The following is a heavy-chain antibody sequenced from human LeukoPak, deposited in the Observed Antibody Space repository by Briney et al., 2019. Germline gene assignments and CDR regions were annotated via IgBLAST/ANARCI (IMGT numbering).Heavy chain of an antibody. CDR3: ARVDRYHFYLDV. Sequence: SVKVSCKASGGTFRTYSVTWVRQAPGQGLEWMGGIIPIFGTPNYAQKFQGRVKVTTDDATGTSYMELSSLMSEDTAIYYCARVDRYHFYLDVWGKGTPVTVSS. V-gene: IGHV1-69*05. CDR1: GGTFRTYS. J-gene: IGHJ6*03. CDR2: IIPIFGTP.